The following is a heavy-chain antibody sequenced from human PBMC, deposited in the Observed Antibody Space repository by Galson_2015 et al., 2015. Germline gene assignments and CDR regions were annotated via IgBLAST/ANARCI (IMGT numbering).Heavy chain of an antibody. J-gene: IGHJ3*01. CDR3: ARGLRAVTTLYAAFDV. Sequence: SVKVSCKASAGIFRNFAISWIRQAPGQGLEWMGGLVPIFGAPNYAQRFQGRLTITADVSTSTSYMELSSLRSEDTAVYYCARGLRAVTTLYAAFDVLGQGIVVTVSS. CDR2: LVPIFGAP. D-gene: IGHD4-17*01. V-gene: IGHV1-69*13. CDR1: AGIFRNFA.